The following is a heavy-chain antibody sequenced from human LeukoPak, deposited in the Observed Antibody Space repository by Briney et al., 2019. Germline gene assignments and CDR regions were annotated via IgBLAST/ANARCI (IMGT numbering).Heavy chain of an antibody. CDR1: GFTFTSYS. J-gene: IGHJ5*01. CDR3: ARDMGGYCSGGSCYSGWFDS. D-gene: IGHD2-15*01. V-gene: IGHV3-21*01. Sequence: GGSLRLSCAASGFTFTSYSMNWVRQAPGKGLEWVSSITSSGTYIYYADSVRGRFTTSRDNAKNSLYLQTNSLRAEDTAVYYCARDMGGYCSGGSCYSGWFDSWGQGTLVTVSS. CDR2: ITSSGTYI.